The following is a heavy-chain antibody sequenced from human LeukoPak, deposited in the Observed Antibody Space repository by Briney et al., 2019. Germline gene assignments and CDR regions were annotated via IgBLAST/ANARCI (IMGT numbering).Heavy chain of an antibody. D-gene: IGHD2-8*01. Sequence: GRSLRLSCAASGFTFDDYAMSWVRQAPGKGLEWVSAISGSGGSTYYADSVKGRFTISRDNSKNTLYLQMNSLRAEDTAVYYRAKDAEDIVLMVYASDYWGQGTLATVSS. CDR2: ISGSGGST. J-gene: IGHJ4*02. CDR3: AKDAEDIVLMVYASDY. CDR1: GFTFDDYA. V-gene: IGHV3-23*01.